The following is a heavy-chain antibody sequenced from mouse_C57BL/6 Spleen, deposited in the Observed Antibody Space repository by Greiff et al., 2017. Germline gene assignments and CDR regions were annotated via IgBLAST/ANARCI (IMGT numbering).Heavy chain of an antibody. Sequence: EVKLVESGPGLVKPSQSLSLTCSFTGYSITSGYYWNWIRQFPGNKLEWMGYISYDGSNNYNPSLKNRISITRDTSKNQFFLKLNSVTTEDTATYYCAREGYSIYFDDWGQGTTLTVSS. J-gene: IGHJ2*01. CDR3: AREGYSIYFDD. CDR2: ISYDGSN. D-gene: IGHD2-5*01. CDR1: GYSITSGYY. V-gene: IGHV3-6*01.